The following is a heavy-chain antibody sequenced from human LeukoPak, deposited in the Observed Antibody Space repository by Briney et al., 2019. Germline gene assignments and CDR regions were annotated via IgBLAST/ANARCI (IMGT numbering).Heavy chain of an antibody. CDR1: GGSFSGYY. J-gene: IGHJ3*02. Sequence: PSETLSLTCAVYGGSFSGYYWSWIRQPPGKELEWIGEINHSGSTNYNPSLKSRVTISVATSKNQFSLKLSSVTAADTAVYYCARGAGRITSFGVVIRGNAFDIWGQGTMVTVSS. V-gene: IGHV4-34*01. CDR3: ARGAGRITSFGVVIRGNAFDI. CDR2: INHSGST. D-gene: IGHD3-3*01.